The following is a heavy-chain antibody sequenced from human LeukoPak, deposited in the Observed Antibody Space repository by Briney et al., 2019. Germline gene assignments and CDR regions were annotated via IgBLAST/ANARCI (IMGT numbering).Heavy chain of an antibody. J-gene: IGHJ4*02. CDR3: ARGGYSYGYIDY. CDR2: INHSGST. D-gene: IGHD5-18*01. CDR1: GGSFSGYY. V-gene: IGHV4-34*01. Sequence: SETLSLTCAVYGGSFSGYYWSWIRQPPGKGLEWIGEINHSGSTNYNPSLKSRVTISVDTSKNQFSLKLSSVTVADTAAYYCARGGYSYGYIDYWGQGTLVTVSS.